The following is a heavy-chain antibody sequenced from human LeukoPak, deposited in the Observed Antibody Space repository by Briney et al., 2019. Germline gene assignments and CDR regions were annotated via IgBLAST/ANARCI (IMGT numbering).Heavy chain of an antibody. CDR3: AAPVDYCSSTSCPLYYGMDV. J-gene: IGHJ6*02. V-gene: IGHV1-58*02. CDR1: GFTFTSSA. D-gene: IGHD2-2*01. Sequence: SVKVSCKASGFTFTSSAMQWVRQARGQRLEWIGWIVVGSGNTNCAQKFQERVTITRDMSTSTAYMELSSLRSEDTAVYYCAAPVDYCSSTSCPLYYGMDVWGQGTTVTVSS. CDR2: IVVGSGNT.